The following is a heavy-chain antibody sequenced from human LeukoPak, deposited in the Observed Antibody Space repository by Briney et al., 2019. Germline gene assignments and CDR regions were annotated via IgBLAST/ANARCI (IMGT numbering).Heavy chain of an antibody. V-gene: IGHV3-23*01. Sequence: GGSLRLSCAASGFTFSSYAMSWVRQAPGKGLEWVSAISGSGGSTYYADSVKGRFTISRDNSKNTLYLQMNSLRAEDTAVYYCAKHMVRGVLTYYYYGMDVWGQGTTVTVYS. CDR2: ISGSGGST. CDR1: GFTFSSYA. CDR3: AKHMVRGVLTYYYYGMDV. J-gene: IGHJ6*02. D-gene: IGHD3-10*01.